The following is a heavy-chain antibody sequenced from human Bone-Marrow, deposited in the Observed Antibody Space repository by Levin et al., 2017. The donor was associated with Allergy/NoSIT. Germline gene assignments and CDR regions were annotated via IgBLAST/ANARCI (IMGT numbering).Heavy chain of an antibody. D-gene: IGHD5-12*01. Sequence: PSETLSLTCTVSGGSISSYYWSWIRQPPGKGLEWIGYIYYSGSTNYNPSLKSRVTISVDTSKNQFSLKLSSVTAADTAVYYCARAGEYSGYDFKHWGQGTLVTVSS. V-gene: IGHV4-59*01. CDR1: GGSISSYY. CDR2: IYYSGST. CDR3: ARAGEYSGYDFKH. J-gene: IGHJ1*01.